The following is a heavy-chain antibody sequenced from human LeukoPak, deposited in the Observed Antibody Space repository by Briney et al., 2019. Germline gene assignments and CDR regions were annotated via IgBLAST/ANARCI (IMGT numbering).Heavy chain of an antibody. CDR2: VSNSGVTT. J-gene: IGHJ4*02. Sequence: GGSLRLSCVAYGFTFSSFSMSWVRQAPRKGLEWVSGVSNSGVTTYYADSVKGRFTISRDNAKNTLFLQMNSLRAEDTAVYYCVKGIASHDFFSRGEWGQGTLVTVSS. CDR1: GFTFSSFS. CDR3: VKGIASHDFFSRGE. D-gene: IGHD2-21*01. V-gene: IGHV3-23*01.